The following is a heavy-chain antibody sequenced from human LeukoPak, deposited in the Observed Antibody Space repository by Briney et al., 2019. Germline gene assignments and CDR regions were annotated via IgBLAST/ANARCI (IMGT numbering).Heavy chain of an antibody. D-gene: IGHD1-26*01. CDR3: ARHDARIVGATPDY. V-gene: IGHV3-64*01. CDR2: ISSNGGST. CDR1: GFTFSSYA. J-gene: IGHJ4*02. Sequence: GGSLRLSCAASGFTFSSYAMHWVRQAPGKGLEYVSAISSNGGSTYYANSVKGRFTISRDNSKNTLYLQMGSLRAEDTAVYYCARHDARIVGATPDYWGQGTLVTDSS.